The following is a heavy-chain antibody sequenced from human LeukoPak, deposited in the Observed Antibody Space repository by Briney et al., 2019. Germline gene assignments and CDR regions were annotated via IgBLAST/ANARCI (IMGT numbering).Heavy chain of an antibody. CDR2: IIPILGIA. J-gene: IGHJ4*02. CDR3: AESRDGYNYFDY. V-gene: IGHV1-69*04. D-gene: IGHD5-24*01. CDR1: GGTFSSYA. Sequence: SVKVSCKASGGTFSSYAISWVRQAPGQGLEWMGRIIPILGIANYAQKFQGRVTITADKSTSTAYMELSSLRSEDTAVYYCAESRDGYNYFDYWGQGTLVTVSS.